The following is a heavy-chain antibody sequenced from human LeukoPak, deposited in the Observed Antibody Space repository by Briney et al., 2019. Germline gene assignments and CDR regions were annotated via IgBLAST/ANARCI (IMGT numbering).Heavy chain of an antibody. CDR3: TRGVLPARFDF. D-gene: IGHD2-2*01. J-gene: IGHJ5*01. CDR2: TNPKNGDR. CDR1: GYTFTSYW. V-gene: IGHV1-2*02. Sequence: ASVKVSCKASGYTFTSYWIHWVRQAPGQGFEWMGWTNPKNGDRKYAQKFQGRVTMTRDTSTSTVYMEVSRLTSDDTAVYYCTRGVLPARFDFWGQGTLVTVSS.